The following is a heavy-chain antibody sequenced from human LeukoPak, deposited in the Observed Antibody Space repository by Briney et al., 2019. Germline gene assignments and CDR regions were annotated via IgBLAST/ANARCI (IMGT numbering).Heavy chain of an antibody. D-gene: IGHD2-2*02. V-gene: IGHV3-9*01. CDR3: AKDIGARRYCSSTSCSTAFDY. J-gene: IGHJ4*02. Sequence: GRSLRLSCAASGFTFDDYAMHWVRQVPGKGLEWVSGISWNSGSIGYADSVKGRFTISRDNAKNSLYLQMNSLRAEDTAFYYCAKDIGARRYCSSTSCSTAFDYWGQGTLVTVSS. CDR2: ISWNSGSI. CDR1: GFTFDDYA.